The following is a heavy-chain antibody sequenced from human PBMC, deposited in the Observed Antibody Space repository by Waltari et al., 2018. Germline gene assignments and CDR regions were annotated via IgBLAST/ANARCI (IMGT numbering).Heavy chain of an antibody. CDR3: ARVGSSTWDY. CDR2: ISSSSSTI. J-gene: IGHJ4*02. D-gene: IGHD2-2*01. CDR1: GFTFRYYG. Sequence: EVQLVESGGGLVQPGGSRRLSGAASGFTFRYYGMNWVRQAPGKGLEWVSYISSSSSTIYYADSGKGRFTISRDNAKNSLYLQMNSLRAEDTAVYYCARVGSSTWDYWGQGTLVTVSS. V-gene: IGHV3-48*01.